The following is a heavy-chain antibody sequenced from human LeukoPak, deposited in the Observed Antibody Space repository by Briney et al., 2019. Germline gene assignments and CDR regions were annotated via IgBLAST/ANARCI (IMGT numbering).Heavy chain of an antibody. J-gene: IGHJ5*02. CDR2: ISYDGSNK. CDR1: GFTFSSYG. Sequence: GGSLRLSCAASGFTFSSYGMHWVRQAPGKGLEWVAVISYDGSNKYYAYSVKGRFTISRDNSKNTLYLQINSLRAEDTAVYYCAKGISMIVVVMDWFDPWGQGTLVTVSS. CDR3: AKGISMIVVVMDWFDP. D-gene: IGHD3-22*01. V-gene: IGHV3-30*18.